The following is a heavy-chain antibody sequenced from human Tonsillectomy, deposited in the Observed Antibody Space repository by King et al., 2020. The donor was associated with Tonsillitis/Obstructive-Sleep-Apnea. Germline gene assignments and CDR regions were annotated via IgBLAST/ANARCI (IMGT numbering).Heavy chain of an antibody. J-gene: IGHJ6*02. CDR3: VAAIGGGYYYYGMDV. CDR1: GFTFSDHY. D-gene: IGHD6-19*01. Sequence: VQLVESGGGLVQPGGSLRLSCAASGFTFSDHYMDWVRQAPGKGLEWVGRSRNKPNSYSTEYAASVKGRFTISRDDSKNSLYLHMNSLKIADTAVYYCVAAIGGGYYYYGMDVWGQWTTVTVAS. CDR2: SRNKPNSYST. V-gene: IGHV3-72*01.